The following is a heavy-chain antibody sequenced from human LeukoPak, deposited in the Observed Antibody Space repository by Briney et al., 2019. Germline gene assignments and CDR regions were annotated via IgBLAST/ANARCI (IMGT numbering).Heavy chain of an antibody. CDR3: AKDIGKDYYDSSGYVY. J-gene: IGHJ4*02. V-gene: IGHV3-30*18. Sequence: PGGSLRLSCAASGFTFSSYGMHWVRQAPGKGLEWVAVISYDGSNKYYADSVKGRFTISRDNSKNTLYLQMNSLRAEDTAVYYCAKDIGKDYYDSSGYVYWGQGTLVTVSS. CDR1: GFTFSSYG. D-gene: IGHD3-22*01. CDR2: ISYDGSNK.